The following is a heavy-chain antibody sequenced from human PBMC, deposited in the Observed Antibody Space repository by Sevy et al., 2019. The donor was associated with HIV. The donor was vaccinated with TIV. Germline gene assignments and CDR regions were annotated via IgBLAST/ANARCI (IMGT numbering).Heavy chain of an antibody. J-gene: IGHJ4*02. CDR1: GYTLNYFS. V-gene: IGHV1-24*01. CDR2: FEEDGEI. CDR3: ATDIVVGRDY. Sequence: ASVKVSCKVSGYTLNYFSMHWVRQAPGKGLEWMGDFEEDGEILYAQKFQGRVTMTEDTSTDTVYMELSRLRPEDTAVYYCATDIVVGRDYWGQGTLVTVSS. D-gene: IGHD2-2*01.